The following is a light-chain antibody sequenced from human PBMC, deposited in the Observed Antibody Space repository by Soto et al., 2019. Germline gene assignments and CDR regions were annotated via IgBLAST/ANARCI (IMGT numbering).Light chain of an antibody. CDR2: AAA. CDR1: ESIARH. V-gene: IGKV1-39*01. J-gene: IGKJ5*01. CDR3: QQTYSTLSIT. Sequence: DIQMTQSPSSLSASVGDRVTITCRASESIARHLNGYQQKPGKAPKLLIYAAASLHNGVPSRFRGGGSGTDFTTTISNLQHEDVATYYCQQTYSTLSITFGQGTQLEIK.